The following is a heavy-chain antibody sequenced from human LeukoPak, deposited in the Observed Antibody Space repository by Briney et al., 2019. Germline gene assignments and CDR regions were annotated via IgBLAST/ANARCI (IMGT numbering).Heavy chain of an antibody. Sequence: GASVKVSCKASGYTFTGYFMHWVRQAPGQGLEWMGWINPDSGGTNYAQKFQGRVTMTRDTSISTAYMELSSLRSEDTAVYYCARDSGAAAVHNWFDPWGQGTLVTVSS. J-gene: IGHJ5*02. CDR2: INPDSGGT. CDR1: GYTFTGYF. V-gene: IGHV1-2*02. D-gene: IGHD6-13*01. CDR3: ARDSGAAAVHNWFDP.